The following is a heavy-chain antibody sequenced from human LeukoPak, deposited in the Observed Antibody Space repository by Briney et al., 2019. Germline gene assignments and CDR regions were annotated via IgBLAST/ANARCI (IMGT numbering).Heavy chain of an antibody. D-gene: IGHD4-11*01. CDR2: INHSGST. J-gene: IGHJ3*02. CDR1: GGSFSGFY. Sequence: PSETLSLTCAVYGGSFSGFYWSWIRQPPGKGLEWIGEINHSGSTNYNPSLKSRVTISVDTSKNQFSLKLSSVTAADTAVYYCARSRLPSTLGAFDIRGQGTMVTVSS. V-gene: IGHV4-34*01. CDR3: ARSRLPSTLGAFDI.